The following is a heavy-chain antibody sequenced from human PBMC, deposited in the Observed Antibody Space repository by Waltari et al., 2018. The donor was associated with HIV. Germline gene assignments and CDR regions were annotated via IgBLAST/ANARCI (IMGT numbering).Heavy chain of an antibody. Sequence: QVQLQQWGAGLLKPSETLSLPCAVHGDHFFGQYWSCIRQPPGKGLEWIGEISTSGSAHYNPALESRVTISVDPSKKQISLNLRSVTAADTAGYYWAGPYSSSPDYYFGMDVWGQGTSVTVSS. CDR2: ISTSGSA. V-gene: IGHV4-34*01. CDR3: AGPYSSSPDYYFGMDV. D-gene: IGHD6-6*01. CDR1: GDHFFGQY. J-gene: IGHJ6*02.